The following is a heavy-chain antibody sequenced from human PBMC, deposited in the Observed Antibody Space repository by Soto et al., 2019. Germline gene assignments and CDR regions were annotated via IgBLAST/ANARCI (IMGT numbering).Heavy chain of an antibody. CDR2: ISYHGSDK. J-gene: IGHJ4*02. D-gene: IGHD4-17*01. CDR1: GFTFSNYG. CDR3: ARVQLTTTVTTVGY. Sequence: QVQLVESGGGVVQPGRSLRLSCAASGFTFSNYGMHWVRQAPGKGLEWVAVISYHGSDKYYADSVKGRFTISRESSKNTMYLQMDSLRAEDTAVYYCARVQLTTTVTTVGYWGQGTMVTVSS. V-gene: IGHV3-30*03.